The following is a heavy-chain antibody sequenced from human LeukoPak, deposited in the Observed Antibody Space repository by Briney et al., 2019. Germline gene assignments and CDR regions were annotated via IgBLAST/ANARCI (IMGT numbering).Heavy chain of an antibody. D-gene: IGHD3-22*01. CDR3: ARDFVISGYYAVKGTDAFDI. Sequence: GGSLRLSCAASGFTFSSSWMTWVRQAPGKGLEWVAVISYDGNNKYCADSVKGRFTISRDNSKNTLYLQMTSLRAEDTAVYYCARDFVISGYYAVKGTDAFDIWGQGTMVIVSS. CDR2: ISYDGNNK. J-gene: IGHJ3*02. V-gene: IGHV3-30*03. CDR1: GFTFSSSW.